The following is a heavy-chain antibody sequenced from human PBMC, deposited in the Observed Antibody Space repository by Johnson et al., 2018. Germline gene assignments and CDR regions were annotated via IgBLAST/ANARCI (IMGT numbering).Heavy chain of an antibody. CDR2: ISYDGNNK. V-gene: IGHV3-30*18. Sequence: QVQLVQSGGGVVQPGRTLRLSCAASGFTFSSYGMHWVRQAPGKGLEWVAVISYDGNNKYYADSVRGRFTISRDNSKNTLYLKMNSLRAEDTAVYYCAKNGAFVDYYSYMDVWCNGTTVTVSS. D-gene: IGHD4-17*01. CDR1: GFTFSSYG. J-gene: IGHJ6*03. CDR3: AKNGAFVDYYSYMDV.